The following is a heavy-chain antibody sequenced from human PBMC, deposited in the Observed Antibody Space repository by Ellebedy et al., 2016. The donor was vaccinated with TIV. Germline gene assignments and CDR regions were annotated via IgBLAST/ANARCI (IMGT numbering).Heavy chain of an antibody. V-gene: IGHV1-18*01. CDR3: ARDLPFHGSLRGPYYYGMDV. Sequence: ASVKVSCKASGYTFTSYGISWVRQAPGQGLEWMGWISAYNGNTNYAQKLQGRVTMTTDTSTSTAYMELRSLRSDDTAVYYCARDLPFHGSLRGPYYYGMDVWGQGTTVTVSS. CDR2: ISAYNGNT. J-gene: IGHJ6*02. D-gene: IGHD3-10*01. CDR1: GYTFTSYG.